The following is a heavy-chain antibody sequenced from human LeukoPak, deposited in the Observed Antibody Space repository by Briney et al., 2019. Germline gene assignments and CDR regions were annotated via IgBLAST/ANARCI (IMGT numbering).Heavy chain of an antibody. J-gene: IGHJ5*02. D-gene: IGHD2-2*01. CDR2: IYYSGST. Sequence: PSETLSLTCTVSGGSISSYYWSWIRQPPGKGLEWIGYIYYSGSTNYNPSLKSRFTISVDTSKNQFSLKLSSVTAADTAVYYCARVNPVDNWFDPWGQGTLVTVSS. V-gene: IGHV4-59*01. CDR3: ARVNPVDNWFDP. CDR1: GGSISSYY.